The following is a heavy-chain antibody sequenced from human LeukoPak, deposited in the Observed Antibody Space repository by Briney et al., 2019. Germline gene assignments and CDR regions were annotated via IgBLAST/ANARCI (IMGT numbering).Heavy chain of an antibody. CDR1: GFTSSDTW. D-gene: IGHD6-13*01. Sequence: GGSLRLSCAASGFTSSDTWMHWVRQAPGEGLVWVSRIRSDGSDTRYAESVKGRFTISRDNAKNTLYLQMNSLRAEDTAVYYCAREQQLVQYFGVVLLENNWFDPWGQGTLVTVSS. CDR2: IRSDGSDT. V-gene: IGHV3-74*01. J-gene: IGHJ5*02. CDR3: AREQQLVQYFGVVLLENNWFDP.